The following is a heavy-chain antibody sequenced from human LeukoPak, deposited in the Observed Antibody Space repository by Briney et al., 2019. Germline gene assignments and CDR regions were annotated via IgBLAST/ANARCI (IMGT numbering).Heavy chain of an antibody. Sequence: GGSLRLSCAASGFTFSSYWMSWVHQAPGKGLEWVANIKQDGSEKYYVDSVNGRFTISRDNAKNSLYLQMNSLRAEDTAVYYCARSPSITIFGVVPWGYYYGMDVWGQGTTVTVSS. CDR1: GFTFSSYW. V-gene: IGHV3-7*01. CDR2: IKQDGSEK. J-gene: IGHJ6*02. CDR3: ARSPSITIFGVVPWGYYYGMDV. D-gene: IGHD3-3*01.